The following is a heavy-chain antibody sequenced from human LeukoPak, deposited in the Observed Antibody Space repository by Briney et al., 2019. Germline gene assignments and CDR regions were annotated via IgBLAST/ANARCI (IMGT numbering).Heavy chain of an antibody. V-gene: IGHV4-34*01. J-gene: IGHJ4*02. CDR2: INHSGST. CDR1: GFTFSSYA. CDR3: ARLEMATIIDY. D-gene: IGHD5-24*01. Sequence: SGGSLRLSCAASGFTFSSYAMSWIRQPPGKGLEWIGEINHSGSTNYNPSLKSRVTISVDTSKNQFSPKLSSVTAADTAVYYCARLEMATIIDYWGQGTLVTVSS.